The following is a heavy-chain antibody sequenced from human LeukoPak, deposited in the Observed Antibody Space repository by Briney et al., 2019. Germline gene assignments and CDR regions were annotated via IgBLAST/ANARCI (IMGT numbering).Heavy chain of an antibody. V-gene: IGHV3-21*01. CDR3: ARDQGETYYDFWSGYHRYYMDV. CDR1: GFTFSSYS. J-gene: IGHJ6*03. Sequence: GGSLRLSCAASGFTFSSYSMNWVRQAPGKGLEWVSSISSSSYIYYADSVKGRFTISRDNAKNSLYLQMNSLRAEDTAVYYCARDQGETYYDFWSGYHRYYMDVWGKGTTVTVSS. D-gene: IGHD3-3*01. CDR2: ISSSSYI.